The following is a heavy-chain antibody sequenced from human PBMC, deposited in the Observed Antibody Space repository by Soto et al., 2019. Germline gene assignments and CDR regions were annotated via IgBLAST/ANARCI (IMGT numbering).Heavy chain of an antibody. CDR3: ARAMIVVVIMDRFDP. CDR1: GYTFTSYG. CDR2: ISAYNGNT. Sequence: EASVKVSCKASGYTFTSYGISWVRQAPGQGLEWMGWISAYNGNTNYAQKLQGRVTMTTDTSTSTAYMELRSLRSDDTAVYYCARAMIVVVIMDRFDPWGQGTLVTVSS. J-gene: IGHJ5*02. V-gene: IGHV1-18*01. D-gene: IGHD3-22*01.